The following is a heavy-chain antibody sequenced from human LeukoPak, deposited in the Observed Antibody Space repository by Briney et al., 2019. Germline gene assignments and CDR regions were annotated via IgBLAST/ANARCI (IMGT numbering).Heavy chain of an antibody. CDR2: IYPGDSDT. CDR3: ARLLSNGYGPDRYFDY. V-gene: IGHV5-51*01. Sequence: GESLKISCKGSGYRFTNYWIGWVRQMPGKGLEWMGIIYPGDSDTRYNPSFQGQVTISADRSFSSAYVQWSSLKASDTAMYYCARLLSNGYGPDRYFDYWDQGTLVTVSS. J-gene: IGHJ4*02. CDR1: GYRFTNYW. D-gene: IGHD5-18*01.